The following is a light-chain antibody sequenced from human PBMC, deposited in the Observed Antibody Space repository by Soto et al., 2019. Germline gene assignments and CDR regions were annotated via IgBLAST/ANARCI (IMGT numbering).Light chain of an antibody. CDR3: QQYGDSPLT. CDR2: GAS. J-gene: IGKJ4*01. Sequence: EIVLTQSPGTLSLSPGDTATLSCRASQRVSSHLAWYQQKPGQAPRLLIHGASTRATGIPDRFSGSGSGTDFTLTISRLAPEDFAVYYCQQYGDSPLTFGGGTKVDIK. V-gene: IGKV3-20*01. CDR1: QRVSSH.